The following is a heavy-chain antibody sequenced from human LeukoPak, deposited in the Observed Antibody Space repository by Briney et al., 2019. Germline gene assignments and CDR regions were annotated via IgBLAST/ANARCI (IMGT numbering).Heavy chain of an antibody. D-gene: IGHD1-26*01. J-gene: IGHJ6*02. CDR1: GFTVNTNY. CDR3: ARDGGSGRGYYYYYGMDV. CDR2: MHSSGST. Sequence: GGSLRLSCAASGFTVNTNYMSWVRQAPGKGLEWVSIMHSSGSTYYADSVKGRFTFSRDNSKNTLYLQMNSLRAEDTAVYYCARDGGSGRGYYYYYGMDVWGRGTTVTVSS. V-gene: IGHV3-53*01.